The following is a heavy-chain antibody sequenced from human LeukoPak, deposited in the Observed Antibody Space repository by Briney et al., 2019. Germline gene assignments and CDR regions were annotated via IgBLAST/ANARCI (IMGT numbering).Heavy chain of an antibody. CDR1: GGTFSSYA. Sequence: ASVKVSCKASGGTFSSYAISWVRQAPGQGLEWMGRIIPIFGIANYAQKFQGRVTITADKSTSTAYMELSSLRSEDTAVYYCARGTMVRGVIPSWFDPWGQGTLVTVSS. V-gene: IGHV1-69*04. CDR3: ARGTMVRGVIPSWFDP. J-gene: IGHJ5*02. D-gene: IGHD3-10*01. CDR2: IIPIFGIA.